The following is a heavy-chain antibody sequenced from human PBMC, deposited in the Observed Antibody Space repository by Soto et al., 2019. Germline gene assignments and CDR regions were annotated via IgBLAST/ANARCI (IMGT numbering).Heavy chain of an antibody. CDR1: GFTFSSYG. CDR2: ISYAGDYQ. D-gene: IGHD6-13*01. J-gene: IGHJ4*02. Sequence: QVHLVESGGGVVQPGRSLRLSCAASGFTFSSYGMHWVRQAPGKGLEWVAVISYAGDYQYYADSVKGRFTISRDNSKNTLYLQMNTLRPEDTAVYFCAKSRGGSSWYEGDSWGQGTRVTVSS. V-gene: IGHV3-30*18. CDR3: AKSRGGSSWYEGDS.